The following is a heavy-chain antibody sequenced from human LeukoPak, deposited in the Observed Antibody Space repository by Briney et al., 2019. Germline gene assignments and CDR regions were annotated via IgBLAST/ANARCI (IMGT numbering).Heavy chain of an antibody. CDR3: ARGSDYGDY. V-gene: IGHV3-30*03. CDR1: GFTFSNFG. CDR2: KSYDGTNK. Sequence: GGSLRLSCAVSGFTFSNFGMHWVRQAPGKGLEWVAVKSYDGTNKYYADSVKGRFTISRDNSKNTLYLQMNSLRAEDTAVYYCARGSDYGDYWGQGTLVTVSS. J-gene: IGHJ4*02.